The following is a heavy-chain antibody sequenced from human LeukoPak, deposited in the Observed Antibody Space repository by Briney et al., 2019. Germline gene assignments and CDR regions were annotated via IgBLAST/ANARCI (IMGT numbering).Heavy chain of an antibody. CDR1: GGSISSYY. V-gene: IGHV4-59*01. CDR3: ARDGPKGGMDV. J-gene: IGHJ6*02. Sequence: SETLSLTRTVSGGSISSYYWSWIRQPPGKGLEWIGYIYYSGSTNYNPSLKSRVTISVDTSKNQFSLKLSPVTAADTAVYYCARDGPKGGMDVWGQGTTVTVSS. CDR2: IYYSGST.